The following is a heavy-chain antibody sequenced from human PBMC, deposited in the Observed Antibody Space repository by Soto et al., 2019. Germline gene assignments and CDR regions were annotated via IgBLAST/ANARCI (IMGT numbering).Heavy chain of an antibody. D-gene: IGHD2-21*02. CDR1: GFTFSSYG. CDR2: IWYDGSNK. Sequence: QVQLVESGGGVVQPGRSLRLSCAASGFTFSSYGMHWVRQAPGKGLEWVAVIWYDGSNKYYADSVKGRFTISRDNSKNTLYLQMNSLRAEDTAVHYCARERGGDYYFDYWGQGTLVTVSS. V-gene: IGHV3-33*01. CDR3: ARERGGDYYFDY. J-gene: IGHJ4*02.